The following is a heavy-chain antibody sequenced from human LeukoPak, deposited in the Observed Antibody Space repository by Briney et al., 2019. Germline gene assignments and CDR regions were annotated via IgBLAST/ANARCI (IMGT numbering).Heavy chain of an antibody. CDR2: IKSKTDGGTT. J-gene: IGHJ4*02. D-gene: IGHD6-19*01. V-gene: IGHV3-15*07. CDR3: TTSPGYSSGWSIFDY. CDR1: GFTFSNAW. Sequence: PGGSLRLSCAASGFTFSNAWMNWVRQAPGKGLEWVGRIKSKTDGGTTDYAAPVKGRFTISRDDSKNTLYPQMNSLKTEDTAVYYCTTSPGYSSGWSIFDYWGQGTLVTVSS.